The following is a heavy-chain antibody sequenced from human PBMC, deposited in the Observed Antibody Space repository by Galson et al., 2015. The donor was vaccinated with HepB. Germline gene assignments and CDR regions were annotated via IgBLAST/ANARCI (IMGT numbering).Heavy chain of an antibody. D-gene: IGHD5-12*01. Sequence: SLRLSCAASGFTFSSYWMHWVRQAPGKGLEWVAVIWYDGSNKYYADSVMGRFTISRDNSKNTLYLQMNSLRAEDTAVYYCARGERWLRLGRWFDPWGQGTLVTVSS. CDR2: IWYDGSNK. CDR3: ARGERWLRLGRWFDP. J-gene: IGHJ5*02. CDR1: GFTFSSYW. V-gene: IGHV3-33*08.